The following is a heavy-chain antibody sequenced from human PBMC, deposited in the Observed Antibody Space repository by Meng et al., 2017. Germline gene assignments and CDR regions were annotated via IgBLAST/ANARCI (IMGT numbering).Heavy chain of an antibody. Sequence: GGSLRLSCAASGFTFSSYEMNWVRQAPGKGLEGVSYISSSGSTIYYADSVKGRFTISRDNAKNSLYLQMNSLRAEDTAVYYCARENFGYYYKYYFDYWGQGTLVTVSS. CDR2: ISSSGSTI. V-gene: IGHV3-48*03. CDR3: ARENFGYYYKYYFDY. D-gene: IGHD3-22*01. CDR1: GFTFSSYE. J-gene: IGHJ4*02.